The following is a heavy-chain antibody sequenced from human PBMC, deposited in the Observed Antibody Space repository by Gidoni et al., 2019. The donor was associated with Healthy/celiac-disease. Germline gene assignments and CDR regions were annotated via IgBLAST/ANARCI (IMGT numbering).Heavy chain of an antibody. CDR2: ISSSSSYI. J-gene: IGHJ4*02. CDR3: ARVGEGYYDSSGPSQFDY. D-gene: IGHD3-22*01. CDR1: GFTFSSYS. V-gene: IGHV3-21*01. Sequence: EVQLVASGGGLVKPGGSLRLSCAASGFTFSSYSMNWVRQAPGKGLEWVSSISSSSSYIYYADSVKGRFTISRDNAKNSLYLQMNSLRAEDTAVYYCARVGEGYYDSSGPSQFDYWGQGTLVTVSS.